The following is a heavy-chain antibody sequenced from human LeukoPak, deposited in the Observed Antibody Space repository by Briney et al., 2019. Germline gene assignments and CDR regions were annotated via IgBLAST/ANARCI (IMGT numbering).Heavy chain of an antibody. Sequence: SETLSLTCTVSGGSINTYYWSWIRQPPGKGLEWIGCINYSGTTNCNPSLKNRVTISVDTSKNHFSLRLTSVTAADTAVYYCARDPRLYCSGSSCFQSYYFDLWGLGALVTVSS. D-gene: IGHD2-15*01. J-gene: IGHJ2*01. CDR2: INYSGTT. CDR1: GGSINTYY. V-gene: IGHV4-59*01. CDR3: ARDPRLYCSGSSCFQSYYFDL.